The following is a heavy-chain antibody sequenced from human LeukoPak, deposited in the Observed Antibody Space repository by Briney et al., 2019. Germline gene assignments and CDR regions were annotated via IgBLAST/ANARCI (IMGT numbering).Heavy chain of an antibody. V-gene: IGHV3-9*01. CDR3: AKDRGIAVAGYTYYYCGMDV. Sequence: GGSLRLSCAASGFTFDDYAMHWVRQAPGKGLEWVSGISWNSGSIGYADSVKGRFTISRDNAKNFLYLQMNSLRAEDTALYYCAKDRGIAVAGYTYYYCGMDVWGQGTTVTVSS. D-gene: IGHD6-19*01. CDR2: ISWNSGSI. CDR1: GFTFDDYA. J-gene: IGHJ6*02.